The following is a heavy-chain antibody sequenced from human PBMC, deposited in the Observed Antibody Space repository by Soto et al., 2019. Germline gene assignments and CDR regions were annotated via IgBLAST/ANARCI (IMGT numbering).Heavy chain of an antibody. CDR2: IKSKTDGGTT. D-gene: IGHD3-9*01. V-gene: IGHV3-15*01. CDR1: GFTFSNAW. J-gene: IGHJ4*02. Sequence: KPGGSLRLSCAASGFTFSNAWMSWVRQAPGKGLEWVGRIKSKTDGGTTDYAAPVKGRFTISRDDSKNTLYPQMNSLKIEDTAVYYCTTDFSSRYDILTGYYVSYYFDYWGQGT. CDR3: TTDFSSRYDILTGYYVSYYFDY.